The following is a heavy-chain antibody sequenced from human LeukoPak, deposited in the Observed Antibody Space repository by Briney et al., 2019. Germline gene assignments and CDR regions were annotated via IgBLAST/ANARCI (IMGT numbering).Heavy chain of an antibody. CDR2: INAGNGNT. D-gene: IGHD3-3*01. V-gene: IGHV1-3*01. J-gene: IGHJ6*02. Sequence: APVKVSCKASGYTFTSYAMHWVRQAPGQRLEWMGWINAGNGNTKYSQKFQGRVTITRDTSASTAYMELSSLRSEDTAVYYCARGLYYDFWSGYYPALGGMDVWGQGTTVTVSS. CDR1: GYTFTSYA. CDR3: ARGLYYDFWSGYYPALGGMDV.